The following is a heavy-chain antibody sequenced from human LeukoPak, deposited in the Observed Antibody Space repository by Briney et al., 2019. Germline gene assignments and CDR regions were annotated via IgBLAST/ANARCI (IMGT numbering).Heavy chain of an antibody. Sequence: GASVEVSCKASGGTFSSYAISWVRQAPGQGLEWMGGIIPIFGTANYAQKFQGRVTITADKSTSTAYMELSSLRFKDNGVYYCARGPNYYGSGRYLDYWGQGTLVTVSS. CDR1: GGTFSSYA. D-gene: IGHD3-10*01. CDR3: ARGPNYYGSGRYLDY. J-gene: IGHJ4*02. V-gene: IGHV1-69*06. CDR2: IIPIFGTA.